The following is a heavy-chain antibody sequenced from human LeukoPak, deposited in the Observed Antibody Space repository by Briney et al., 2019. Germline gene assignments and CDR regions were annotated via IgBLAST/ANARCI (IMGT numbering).Heavy chain of an antibody. CDR2: IKQDGSEK. CDR3: ARGGPYYYDGSGYYDY. V-gene: IGHV3-7*03. CDR1: GFTFSSYW. Sequence: GGSLRLSCAASGFTFSSYWISWVRQAPGKGLEWVANIKQDGSEKYYVDSVKGRFTISRDNAKNSLYLQMNSLRAEDTAVYYCARGGPYYYDGSGYYDYWGQGTLVTVSS. J-gene: IGHJ4*02. D-gene: IGHD3-22*01.